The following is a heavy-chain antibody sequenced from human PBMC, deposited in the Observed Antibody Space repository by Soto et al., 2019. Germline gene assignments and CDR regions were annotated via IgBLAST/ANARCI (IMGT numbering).Heavy chain of an antibody. CDR2: INPHGGST. V-gene: IGHV1-46*01. Sequence: ASVKVSCKAPGDTFTSYYLNWVRQAPGQGLEWMGVINPHGGSTKYAQKFQGRVTMTSDTSRSTVYMELRSLRSDDTAIYYCARSSGGNFGIIIEGSNWFDPWGQGTLVTAPQ. D-gene: IGHD3-3*01. J-gene: IGHJ5*02. CDR1: GDTFTSYY. CDR3: ARSSGGNFGIIIEGSNWFDP.